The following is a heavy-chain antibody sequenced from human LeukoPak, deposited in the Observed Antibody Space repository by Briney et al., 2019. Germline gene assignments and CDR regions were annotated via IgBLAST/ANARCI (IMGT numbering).Heavy chain of an antibody. CDR3: ASKGVITRADDAFDI. J-gene: IGHJ3*02. CDR1: GFTFSSYD. V-gene: IGHV3-13*01. Sequence: GGSLRLSCAASGFTFSSYDMHWVRQATGKGLEWVSAIGTAGDTYYPGSVKGRFTISRENAKNSLYLQMNSLRAGDTAVYYCASKGVITRADDAFDIWGQGTMVTVSP. CDR2: IGTAGDT. D-gene: IGHD3-22*01.